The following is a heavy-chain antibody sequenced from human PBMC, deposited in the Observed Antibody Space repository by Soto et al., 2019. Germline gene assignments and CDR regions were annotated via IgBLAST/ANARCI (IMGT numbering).Heavy chain of an antibody. CDR1: GYTFTSYD. CDR2: MNPNSGNT. Sequence: GALEKGSCKASGYTFTSYDINWVRQATGQGLEWMGWMNPNSGNTGYAQKFQGRVAMTRNTSISTAYMELSSLRSEDTAVYYCARERWMYNRNHGGHYCGMDVWGQGTTVTVSS. V-gene: IGHV1-8*01. D-gene: IGHD1-1*01. J-gene: IGHJ6*02. CDR3: ARERWMYNRNHGGHYCGMDV.